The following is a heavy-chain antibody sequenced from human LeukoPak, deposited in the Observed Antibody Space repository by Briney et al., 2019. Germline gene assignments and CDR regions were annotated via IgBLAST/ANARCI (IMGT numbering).Heavy chain of an antibody. D-gene: IGHD3-10*01. CDR2: ISSSSNTI. Sequence: GGSLRLSCAASGFTFSTYSMNWVRQAPGKGLEWVSYISSSSNTIYYAESVKGRFTISRDNAKNSLHLQMNSLRAEDTAVYYCARDKYGSGSLFDFWGQGTLVTVSS. CDR3: ARDKYGSGSLFDF. CDR1: GFTFSTYS. J-gene: IGHJ4*02. V-gene: IGHV3-48*04.